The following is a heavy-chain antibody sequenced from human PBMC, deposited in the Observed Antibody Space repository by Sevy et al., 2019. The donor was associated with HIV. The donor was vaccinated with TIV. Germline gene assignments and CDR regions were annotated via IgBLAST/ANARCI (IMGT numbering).Heavy chain of an antibody. CDR1: GFTLSDYY. J-gene: IGHJ6*02. D-gene: IGHD4-17*01. Sequence: GGSLRLSCVASGFTLSDYYMSWIRQAPGKGLEWLSYISGSDNTIYYADSVKGRFTISRDNARNSLYLQMNSLRAEDTAVYYCARDHVKDGDLGDYYYYAMDVWGQGTSVTVSS. CDR2: ISGSDNTI. V-gene: IGHV3-11*01. CDR3: ARDHVKDGDLGDYYYYAMDV.